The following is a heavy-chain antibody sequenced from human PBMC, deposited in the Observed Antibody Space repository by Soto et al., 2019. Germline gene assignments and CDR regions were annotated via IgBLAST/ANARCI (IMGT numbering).Heavy chain of an antibody. D-gene: IGHD5-18*01. V-gene: IGHV4-30-4*01. CDR3: ARASGYSSLFDH. CDR1: GGSISSGDYY. J-gene: IGHJ4*02. Sequence: QVQLQESGPGLVKTSQTLSLTCTVSGGSISSGDYYWGWIHQPPGKGLEWMGYIYNSGSTYYNPSLESRVTISADTSKNQFSLKLSSVTAADPAVYYCARASGYSSLFDHWGQGTLVTVSS. CDR2: IYNSGST.